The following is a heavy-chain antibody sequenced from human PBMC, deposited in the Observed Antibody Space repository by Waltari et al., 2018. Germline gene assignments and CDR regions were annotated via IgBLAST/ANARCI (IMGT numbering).Heavy chain of an antibody. V-gene: IGHV4-34*01. CDR3: VRLEDCTGPGGNCYSGDPFAMDV. Sequence: QVHLQQWGAGFLQPSETLSLTCAVYGGSFRGYYWGWVRQPPGTGLGWLGEINHSPNSNYNPSLRSRVSMSVDTSKNQFSLKLSSVTAADTAVYYCVRLEDCTGPGGNCYSGDPFAMDVWGQGATVTVSS. D-gene: IGHD2-15*01. J-gene: IGHJ6*02. CDR1: GGSFRGYY. CDR2: INHSPNS.